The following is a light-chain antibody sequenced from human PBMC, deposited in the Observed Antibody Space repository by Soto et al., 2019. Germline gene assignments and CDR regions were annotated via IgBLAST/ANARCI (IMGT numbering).Light chain of an antibody. CDR2: DAS. CDR3: QQYGSSPWT. V-gene: IGKV3-20*01. J-gene: IGKJ1*01. CDR1: QSVSSSY. Sequence: EIVLTHSPGTLSLSPVERATLSCRSSQSVSSSYLAWYQQKPGQAPRLLIFDASRRATGIPDRFSGSGSGTDFTLTISRLEPEDFAVYYCQQYGSSPWTFGQGTKVDIK.